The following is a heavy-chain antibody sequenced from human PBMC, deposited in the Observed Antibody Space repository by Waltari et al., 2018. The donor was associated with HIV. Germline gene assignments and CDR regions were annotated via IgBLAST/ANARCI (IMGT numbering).Heavy chain of an antibody. CDR3: ARERAFGPEYGSGWSRDWSRGGWFDP. Sequence: QLRVSGPGLVEPPQTLSLVCHVTNASISTGRYYSSWPRQAARTGVGCIGPFYSSGSATYNPSFQSRIAMVVDTSRNLISLEVFSVTAADTAVYYCARERAFGPEYGSGWSRDWSRGGWFDPWGQGTLVVVSS. CDR1: NASISTGRYY. CDR2: FYSSGSA. J-gene: IGHJ5*02. V-gene: IGHV4-61*02. D-gene: IGHD6-19*01.